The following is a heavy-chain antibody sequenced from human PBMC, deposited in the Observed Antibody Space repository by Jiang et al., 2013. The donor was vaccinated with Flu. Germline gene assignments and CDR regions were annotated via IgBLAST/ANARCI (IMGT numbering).Heavy chain of an antibody. CDR1: GDTLTELS. CDR3: ATWGKATTLFGVVPRVNDYYGMDV. Sequence: SVNVSCQVFGDTLTELSMHWVRQAPGKGLEWMGGFDPGDGERVYPQKFQGRVTMTEDTSTGTAYMELSSLRSEDTAVYYCATWGKATTLFGVVPRVNDYYGMDVWGQGTTVTVSS. J-gene: IGHJ6*02. D-gene: IGHD3-3*01. CDR2: FDPGDGER. V-gene: IGHV1-24*01.